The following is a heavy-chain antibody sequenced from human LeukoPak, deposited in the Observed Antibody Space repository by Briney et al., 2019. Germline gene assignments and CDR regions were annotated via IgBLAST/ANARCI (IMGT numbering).Heavy chain of an antibody. CDR1: GFTFSSYA. Sequence: GGSLRLSCAASGFTFSSYAMSWVRQAPGKGLEWVSAISGSGGSTYYADSVKGRFTVSRDNSKNTLYLQMNSLRAEDTAVYYCAKDSAGTFHFDYWGQGTLVTVSS. CDR3: AKDSAGTFHFDY. V-gene: IGHV3-23*01. D-gene: IGHD1-1*01. J-gene: IGHJ4*02. CDR2: ISGSGGST.